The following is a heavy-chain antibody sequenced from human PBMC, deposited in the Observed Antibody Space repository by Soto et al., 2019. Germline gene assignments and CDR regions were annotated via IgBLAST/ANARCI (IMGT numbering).Heavy chain of an antibody. D-gene: IGHD3-9*01. CDR2: INPSGGST. J-gene: IGHJ3*02. CDR3: ARVRKLVRILTGYSSAFDI. V-gene: IGHV1-46*03. CDR1: GYTFTSYY. Sequence: GASVKVSCKASGYTFTSYYMHWVRQAPGQGLEWMGIINPSGGSTSYAQKFQGRVTMTRDTSTSTVYMELSSLRSEDTAVYYCARVRKLVRILTGYSSAFDIWGQGTMVTVSS.